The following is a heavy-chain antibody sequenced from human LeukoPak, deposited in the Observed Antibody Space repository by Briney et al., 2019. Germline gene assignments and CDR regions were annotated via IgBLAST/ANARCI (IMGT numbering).Heavy chain of an antibody. CDR3: ATVGSSWFYDY. D-gene: IGHD6-13*01. J-gene: IGHJ4*02. V-gene: IGHV3-48*01. Sequence: GGSLRLSCAASGFTFSTYRMNWVRQAPGKGLEWVSYFSSSSGTMYYADSVRGRFTISRDIAKNSLYLQMNSLRVEDTAVYYCATVGSSWFYDYWGQGTLVTVSS. CDR2: FSSSSGTM. CDR1: GFTFSTYR.